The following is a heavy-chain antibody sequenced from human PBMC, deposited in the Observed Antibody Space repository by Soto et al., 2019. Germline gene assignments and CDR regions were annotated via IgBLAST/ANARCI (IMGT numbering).Heavy chain of an antibody. CDR2: INHSGST. V-gene: IGHV4-34*01. CDR1: GGSFSGYY. CDR3: ARGDIVATTHYYYYYGMDV. Sequence: SETLSLTCAVYGGSFSGYYWSWIRQPPWKGLEWIGEINHSGSTNYNPSLKSRVTISVDTSKNQFSLKLSSVTAADTAVYYCARGDIVATTHYYYYYGMDVWGQGTTVTVSS. J-gene: IGHJ6*02. D-gene: IGHD5-12*01.